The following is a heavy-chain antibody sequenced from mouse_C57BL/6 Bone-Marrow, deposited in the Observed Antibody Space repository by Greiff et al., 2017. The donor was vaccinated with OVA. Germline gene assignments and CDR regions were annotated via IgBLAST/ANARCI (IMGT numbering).Heavy chain of an antibody. CDR3: TEDGYPYWAMDY. V-gene: IGHV6-3*01. CDR1: GFTFSNYW. D-gene: IGHD2-3*01. Sequence: EVKVEESGGGLVQPGGSMKLSCVASGFTFSNYWMNWVRQSPEKGLEWVAQIRLKSDNYATHYAESVKGRFTISRDDSKSSVYLQMNNLRAEDTGIYYCTEDGYPYWAMDYWGQGTSVTVSS. CDR2: IRLKSDNYAT. J-gene: IGHJ4*01.